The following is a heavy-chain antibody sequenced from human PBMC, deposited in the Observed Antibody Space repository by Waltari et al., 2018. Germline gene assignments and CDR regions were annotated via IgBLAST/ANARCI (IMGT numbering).Heavy chain of an antibody. CDR3: ARGGYSSGWDPVDAFDI. CDR1: GGSISSSSYY. Sequence: QLQLQESGPGLVKPSETLSLTCTVSGGSISSSSYYWGWIRQPPGKGLGWIWSIYYSGSTYYNASLNSRVTISVDTSKNQFSLKLSSVTAADTAVYYCARGGYSSGWDPVDAFDIWGQGTMVTVSS. CDR2: IYYSGST. D-gene: IGHD6-19*01. V-gene: IGHV4-39*07. J-gene: IGHJ3*02.